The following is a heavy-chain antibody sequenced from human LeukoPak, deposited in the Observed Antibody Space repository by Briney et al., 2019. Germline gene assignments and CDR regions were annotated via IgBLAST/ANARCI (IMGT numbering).Heavy chain of an antibody. CDR3: ARALPIRYFDWLLSNWFDP. J-gene: IGHJ5*02. Sequence: GASVKVSCKASGYTFTSYGISWVRQAPGQGLEWMGWISAYNGNTNYAQKLQGRVTMTTDTSTSTAYMELRSLRSDDTAVYYCARALPIRYFDWLLSNWFDPWGQGTLVTVSS. V-gene: IGHV1-18*01. CDR1: GYTFTSYG. D-gene: IGHD3-9*01. CDR2: ISAYNGNT.